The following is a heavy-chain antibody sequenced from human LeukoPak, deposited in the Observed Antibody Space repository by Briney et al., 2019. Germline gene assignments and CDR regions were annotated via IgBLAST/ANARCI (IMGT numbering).Heavy chain of an antibody. CDR1: GFTFSSYA. CDR2: ISGSGGST. Sequence: GGSLRLYCAASGFTFSSYAMSWVRQAPGKGLEWVSAISGSGGSTYYADSVKGRFTISRDNSKNTLYLQMSSLRAEDMAVYYCAKGDGILWLGESNFDYWGQGTLVTVSS. D-gene: IGHD3-10*01. J-gene: IGHJ4*02. CDR3: AKGDGILWLGESNFDY. V-gene: IGHV3-23*01.